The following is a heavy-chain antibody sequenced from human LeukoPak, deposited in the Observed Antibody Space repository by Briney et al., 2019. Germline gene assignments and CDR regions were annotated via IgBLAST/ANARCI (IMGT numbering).Heavy chain of an antibody. V-gene: IGHV4-30-4*01. J-gene: IGHJ4*02. CDR1: GGSISSGGYF. D-gene: IGHD6-19*01. CDR2: IYYSGST. CDR3: ARGGTYSSGWFDY. Sequence: SQTLSLTCTVSGGSISSGGYFWSWIRQPPGKGLEWIGYIYYSGSTYYNPSLMSRLSISVDTSKNQFSLKLSSVTAADTAVYYCARGGTYSSGWFDYWGQGTLVTVSS.